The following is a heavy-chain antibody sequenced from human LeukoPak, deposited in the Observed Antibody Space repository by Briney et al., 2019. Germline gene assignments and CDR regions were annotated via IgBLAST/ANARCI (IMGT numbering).Heavy chain of an antibody. V-gene: IGHV1-46*01. CDR1: GYTFTSYY. J-gene: IGHJ4*02. Sequence: ASVKVSCKASGYTFTSYYMHWVRRAPGQGLEWMGIINPSGGSTNYAQKFQGRVTMTRDTFTSTVYMELSSLRSEDTAVYYCARDQGVTMIEPPDYWGQGTLVTVSS. CDR3: ARDQGVTMIEPPDY. D-gene: IGHD3-22*01. CDR2: INPSGGST.